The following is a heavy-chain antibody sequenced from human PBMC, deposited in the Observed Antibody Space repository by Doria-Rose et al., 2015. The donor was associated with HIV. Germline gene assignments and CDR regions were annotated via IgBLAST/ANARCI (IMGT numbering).Heavy chain of an antibody. D-gene: IGHD6-13*01. J-gene: IGHJ4*02. CDR3: ARIKSSRWYHKYYFDF. CDR2: IFSDDER. V-gene: IGHV2-26*01. Sequence: QVTLKESGPVLVKPTETLTLTCTVSGGPPSSPGMGVSWIRQPPGKALEWLANIFSDDERSYKTSLKSRLTISRGTSKSQVVLTMTDMDPVDTATYYCARIKSSRWYHKYYFDFWGQGTLVIVSA. CDR1: GGPPSSPGMG.